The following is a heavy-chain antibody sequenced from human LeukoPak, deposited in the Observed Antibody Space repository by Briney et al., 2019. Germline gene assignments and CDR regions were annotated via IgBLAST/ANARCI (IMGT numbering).Heavy chain of an antibody. CDR3: ARDGRDYADTFDY. D-gene: IGHD3-16*01. Sequence: GGSLRLSCAASGFTFSSYGMHWVRQAPGKGLEWVAVIWYDGSNKYYADSVKGRFTISRDNSKNTLYLQMNSLRAEDTAVYYCARDGRDYADTFDYWGQGTLVTVSS. J-gene: IGHJ4*02. CDR1: GFTFSSYG. V-gene: IGHV3-33*01. CDR2: IWYDGSNK.